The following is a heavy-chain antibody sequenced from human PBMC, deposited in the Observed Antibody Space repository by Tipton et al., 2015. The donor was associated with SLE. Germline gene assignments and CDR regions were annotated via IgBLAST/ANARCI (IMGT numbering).Heavy chain of an antibody. CDR1: GGSISSGNYY. J-gene: IGHJ4*02. CDR3: ARGYGSLPFDY. D-gene: IGHD3-10*01. V-gene: IGHV4-61*02. Sequence: TLSLTCTVSGGSISSGNYYWSWIRQPAGKGLEWIGRVYASGSANHNPSLKSRVTISVDTSKNQFSLKLSSVTAADTAVYYCARGYGSLPFDYWGQGTLVTVSS. CDR2: VYASGSA.